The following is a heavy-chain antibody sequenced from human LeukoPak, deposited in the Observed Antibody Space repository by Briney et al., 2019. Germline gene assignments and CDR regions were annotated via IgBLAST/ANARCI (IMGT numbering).Heavy chain of an antibody. J-gene: IGHJ5*02. Sequence: GGSLRLSCAASGFTFSSYWMHWVRQAPGKGLVWVSRINCDGSSTSYADSMKGRFTISRATAKNTLYLQMNSMRADDTAVYYCARDLSSSWYLYKNWFDPWGQGTLVTVSS. CDR2: INCDGSST. D-gene: IGHD6-13*01. CDR3: ARDLSSSWYLYKNWFDP. CDR1: GFTFSSYW. V-gene: IGHV3-74*01.